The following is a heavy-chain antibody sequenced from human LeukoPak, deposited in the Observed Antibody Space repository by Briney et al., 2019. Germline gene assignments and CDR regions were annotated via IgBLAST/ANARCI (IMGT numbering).Heavy chain of an antibody. V-gene: IGHV4-31*03. J-gene: IGHJ3*02. CDR1: GGSISSGGYY. Sequence: PSETLSLTCTVSGGSISSGGYYWTWIRQHPGKGLEWIGYIYYSGSTHYNPSLKSRVTISVDTPKNQFSLELTSVTAADTAVYYCTRHLPPDIHIDIWGQGTLVTVSS. CDR3: TRHLPPDIHIDI. CDR2: IYYSGST.